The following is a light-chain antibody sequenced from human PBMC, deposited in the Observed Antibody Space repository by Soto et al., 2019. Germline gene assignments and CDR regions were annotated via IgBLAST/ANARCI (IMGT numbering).Light chain of an antibody. CDR3: SSFASTHTLV. V-gene: IGLV2-14*01. Sequence: QSALTQPASVSGSPGQSITISCTGTSSDVGGYNYVSWYQQHPGKAPKVMIYEVSNRPSGVSNRFSGSKSGNTASLTISGLQAEDEADYYCSSFASTHTLVFGTGTKVTVL. CDR2: EVS. J-gene: IGLJ1*01. CDR1: SSDVGGYNY.